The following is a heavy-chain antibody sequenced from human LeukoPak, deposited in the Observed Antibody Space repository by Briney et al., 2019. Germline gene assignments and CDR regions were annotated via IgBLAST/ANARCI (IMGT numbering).Heavy chain of an antibody. CDR3: ARGLVPTAIIYFQH. D-gene: IGHD2-2*01. J-gene: IGHJ1*01. V-gene: IGHV1-18*01. CDR2: ISVYNGTT. Sequence: ASVKVSCKASGYIFTTYAISWVRQAPGQGLEWMGWISVYNGTTKYAQNPQGRVTMTTDTSTRTAYMELTSLRSDDTAVYYCARGLVPTAIIYFQHWGQGTLVTVSS. CDR1: GYIFTTYA.